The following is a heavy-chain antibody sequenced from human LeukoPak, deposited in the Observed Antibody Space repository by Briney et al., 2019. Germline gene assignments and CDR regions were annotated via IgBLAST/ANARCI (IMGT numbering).Heavy chain of an antibody. J-gene: IGHJ4*02. Sequence: RASGPALMKPTQTLTLTCTFSGFSLSTTGMCVSWIRQPPGKALEWLARIDWDDDKYYSTSLKTRHTISKDTSKNQVVLTMANMDPVDTATYYCARIRTGTYFDYWAEETLVTVFS. CDR3: ARIRTGTYFDY. V-gene: IGHV2-70*11. CDR1: GFSLSTTGMC. CDR2: IDWDDDK. D-gene: IGHD1/OR15-1a*01.